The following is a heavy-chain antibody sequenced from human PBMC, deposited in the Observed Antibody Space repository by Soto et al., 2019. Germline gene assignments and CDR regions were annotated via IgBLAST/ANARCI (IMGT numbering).Heavy chain of an antibody. CDR2: IIPIFGTA. CDR1: GGTFSSYA. Sequence: SVKVSCKASGGTFSSYAISWVRQAPGQGLEWMGGIIPIFGTANYAQKFQGRVTITADESTSTAYMELSSLRSEDTAVYYCARAHYHILTYYYGMDVWGQGTTVTVSS. J-gene: IGHJ6*02. CDR3: ARAHYHILTYYYGMDV. V-gene: IGHV1-69*13. D-gene: IGHD3-9*01.